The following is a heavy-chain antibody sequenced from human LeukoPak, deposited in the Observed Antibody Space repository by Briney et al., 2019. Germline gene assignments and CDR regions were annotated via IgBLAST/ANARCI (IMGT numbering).Heavy chain of an antibody. D-gene: IGHD6-19*01. CDR1: GESISGFY. CDR3: ARGPMYSSGWYPPYYYYYMDV. V-gene: IGHV4-59*12. CDR2: IYYSGST. J-gene: IGHJ6*03. Sequence: PSETLSLTCTVSGESISGFYWTWIRQPPGKGLEWIGYIYYSGSTNYNPSLKSRVTVSVDTSKNQFSLKLSSVTAADTAVYYCARGPMYSSGWYPPYYYYYMDVWGKGTTVTVSS.